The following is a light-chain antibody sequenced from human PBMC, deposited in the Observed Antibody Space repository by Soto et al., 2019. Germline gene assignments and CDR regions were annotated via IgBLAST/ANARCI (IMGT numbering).Light chain of an antibody. CDR2: GAS. CDR1: QTVTGA. J-gene: IGKJ2*01. Sequence: EILMTQSPATLSVSPGERATLSCRASQTVTGALAWYQQKPGQAPRLLIYGASTRASGIPDRFSGSGSGTEFTLTISSLQAEDFAVAYCQQYNDWPPYTFGQGTNVEIK. CDR3: QQYNDWPPYT. V-gene: IGKV3-15*01.